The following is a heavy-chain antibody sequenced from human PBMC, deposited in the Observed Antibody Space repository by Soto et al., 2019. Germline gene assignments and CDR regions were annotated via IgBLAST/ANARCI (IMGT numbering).Heavy chain of an antibody. J-gene: IGHJ4*02. D-gene: IGHD3-3*01. Sequence: SETLSLTCTVSGGSISSSSYYWGWIRQPPGKGLEWIGSIYYSGSTYYNPSLKSRVTISVDTSKNQFSLKLSSVTAADTAVYYCARRLALSITIFGVVSDYWGQGTLVTVPQ. CDR2: IYYSGST. CDR3: ARRLALSITIFGVVSDY. CDR1: GGSISSSSYY. V-gene: IGHV4-39*01.